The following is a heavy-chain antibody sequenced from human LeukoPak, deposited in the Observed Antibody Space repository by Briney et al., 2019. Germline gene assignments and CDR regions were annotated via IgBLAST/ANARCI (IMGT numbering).Heavy chain of an antibody. CDR2: IKSKTDGGTT. J-gene: IGHJ6*03. CDR1: GFTFNNAW. D-gene: IGHD6-13*01. CDR3: TTSIAAAGPINYYYYYYMDV. Sequence: GGSLRLSCATSGFTFNNAWMSWVRQAPGKGLEWVGRIKSKTDGGTTDYAAPVKGRFTISRDDSKNTLYLQMNSLKTEDTAVYYCTTSIAAAGPINYYYYYYMDVWGKGTTVTVSS. V-gene: IGHV3-15*01.